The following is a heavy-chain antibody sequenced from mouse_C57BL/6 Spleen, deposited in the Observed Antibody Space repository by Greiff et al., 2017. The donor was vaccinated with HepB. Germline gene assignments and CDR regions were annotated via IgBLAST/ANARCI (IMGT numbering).Heavy chain of an antibody. D-gene: IGHD4-1*01. CDR3: ARETAWYFDV. J-gene: IGHJ1*03. Sequence: QVTLKESGPGILQSSQTLSLTCSFSGFSLSTSGMGVSWIRQPSGKGLEWLAHIYWDDDKRYNTSLKSRLTISKDTSRNQVFLKLTSVDTADTATYYCARETAWYFDVWGTGTTVTVSS. V-gene: IGHV8-12*01. CDR2: IYWDDDK. CDR1: GFSLSTSGMG.